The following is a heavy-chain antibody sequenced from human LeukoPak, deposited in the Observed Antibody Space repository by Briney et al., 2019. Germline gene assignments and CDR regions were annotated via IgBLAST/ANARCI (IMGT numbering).Heavy chain of an antibody. Sequence: GGSLRLSCAASGFTVSSNYMSWVRQAPGKGLEWVSVIYSGGSTYYADYVKGRFTISRDNSKNTLYLQMNSLRAEDTAVYYCAREATDYGDYVADAFDIWGQGTMVTVSS. D-gene: IGHD4-17*01. J-gene: IGHJ3*02. CDR2: IYSGGST. CDR3: AREATDYGDYVADAFDI. V-gene: IGHV3-66*01. CDR1: GFTVSSNY.